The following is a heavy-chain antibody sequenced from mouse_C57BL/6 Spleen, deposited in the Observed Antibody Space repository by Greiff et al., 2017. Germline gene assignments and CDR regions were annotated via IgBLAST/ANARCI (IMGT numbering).Heavy chain of an antibody. Sequence: VMLVESGAELVRPGTSVKVSCKASGYAFTNYLIEWVKQRPGQGLEWIGVINPGSGGTNYNEKFKGKATLTADKSSSTAYMQLSSLTSEDSAVYFCAREDSSGLLAYWGQGTLVTVSA. CDR2: INPGSGGT. D-gene: IGHD3-2*02. J-gene: IGHJ3*01. V-gene: IGHV1-54*01. CDR3: AREDSSGLLAY. CDR1: GYAFTNYL.